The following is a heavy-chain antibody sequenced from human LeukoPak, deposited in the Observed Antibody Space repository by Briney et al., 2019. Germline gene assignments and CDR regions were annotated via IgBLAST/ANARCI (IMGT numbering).Heavy chain of an antibody. CDR3: ARQRPTPYCSSTSCLGTFDY. V-gene: IGHV4-39*01. Sequence: SETLSLTCTVSGGSISSSSYHWGWIRQPPGKGLEWIGRIYYSGSTYYNPSLKSRVTISVDTSKNQFSLKLSSVTAADTAVYYCARQRPTPYCSSTSCLGTFDYWGRGTLVTVSS. J-gene: IGHJ4*02. CDR2: IYYSGST. CDR1: GGSISSSSYH. D-gene: IGHD2-2*01.